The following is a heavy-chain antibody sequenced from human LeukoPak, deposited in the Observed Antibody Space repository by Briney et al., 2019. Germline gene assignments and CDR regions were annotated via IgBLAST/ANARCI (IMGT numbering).Heavy chain of an antibody. J-gene: IGHJ4*02. CDR1: GFTFSSYA. CDR3: AKGGVVVVAVMGDY. D-gene: IGHD2-15*01. V-gene: IGHV3-23*01. CDR2: ISDSGGRT. Sequence: PGGSLRLSCAASGFTFSSYAMNWVRQAPGKGLEWVSSISDSGGRTYYADSVKGRFTISRDNSKNTLYLQLNSLRAEDTAVYYCAKGGVVVVAVMGDYWGQGALVTVSS.